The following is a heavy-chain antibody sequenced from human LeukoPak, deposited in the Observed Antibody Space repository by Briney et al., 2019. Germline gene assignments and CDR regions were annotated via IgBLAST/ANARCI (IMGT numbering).Heavy chain of an antibody. D-gene: IGHD2-2*01. CDR1: GYTFTGYY. Sequence: ASVKVSCKASGYTFTGYYMHWVRQAPGQGLEWMGWINPNSGGTNYAQKFQGRVTMTRDTSISTAYMELSRLRSDDTAVYYCAKFDWGGSTRGSFDSWGQGTLVTVSS. CDR3: AKFDWGGSTRGSFDS. J-gene: IGHJ4*02. CDR2: INPNSGGT. V-gene: IGHV1-2*02.